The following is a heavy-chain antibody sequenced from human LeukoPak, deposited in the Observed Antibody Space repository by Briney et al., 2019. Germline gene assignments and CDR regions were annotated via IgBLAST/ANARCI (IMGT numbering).Heavy chain of an antibody. CDR2: IYSGGST. D-gene: IGHD3-22*01. CDR3: ARHYYYDSSGPALDY. J-gene: IGHJ4*02. V-gene: IGHV3-66*04. Sequence: PGGSLRLSCAASGFIVSGDFMSWVRQAPGKGLEWVSVIYSGGSTYYADSVKGRFTISRDNSKNTLYLQMNSLRAEDTAVYYCARHYYYDSSGPALDYWGQGTLVTVSS. CDR1: GFIVSGDF.